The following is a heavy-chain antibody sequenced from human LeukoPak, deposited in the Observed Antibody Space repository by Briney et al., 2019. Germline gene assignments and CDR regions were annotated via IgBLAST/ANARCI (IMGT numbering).Heavy chain of an antibody. CDR3: AKRGVVIRVILVGFHKQAYYFDS. J-gene: IGHJ4*02. Sequence: GGSLRLSCAVSGVTLSNYVMAWVRQAPGKGLEWVAGISESGGATNYADSVKGRFTISSDNAKNTLYLQMSSLRAEDTAVYFCAKRGVVIRVILVGFHKQAYYFDSWGQGALVTVSS. CDR2: ISESGGAT. CDR1: GVTLSNYV. V-gene: IGHV3-23*01. D-gene: IGHD3-10*01.